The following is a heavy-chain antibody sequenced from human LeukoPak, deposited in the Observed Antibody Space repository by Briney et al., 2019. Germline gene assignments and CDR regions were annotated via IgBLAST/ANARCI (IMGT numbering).Heavy chain of an antibody. D-gene: IGHD2-15*01. J-gene: IGHJ4*02. CDR3: ASTSGYCSGGNCYSAFDY. V-gene: IGHV4-59*02. CDR1: GGSVSTYY. CDR2: IYYSGST. Sequence: NASETLSLTCTVSGGSVSTYYWNWIRQPPGKGLEWIRYIYYSGSTNYNPSLKIRLTISVDTSNNQFSLTLSSVTAADTAVYYCASTSGYCSGGNCYSAFDYWGQGTLVTVSS.